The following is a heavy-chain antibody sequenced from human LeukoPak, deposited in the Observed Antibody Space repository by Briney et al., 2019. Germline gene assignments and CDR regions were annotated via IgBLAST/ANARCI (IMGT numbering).Heavy chain of an antibody. Sequence: EASVKVSCKASGYTFTGYYMHWVRQAPGQGLEWMGGIIPIFGTANYAQKFQGRVTITADKSTSTAYMELSSLRSEDTAVYFCAREGQVVVSDRYFDYWGQGTLVTVSS. CDR1: GYTFTGYY. CDR2: IIPIFGTA. J-gene: IGHJ4*02. CDR3: AREGQVVVSDRYFDY. V-gene: IGHV1-69*06. D-gene: IGHD3-22*01.